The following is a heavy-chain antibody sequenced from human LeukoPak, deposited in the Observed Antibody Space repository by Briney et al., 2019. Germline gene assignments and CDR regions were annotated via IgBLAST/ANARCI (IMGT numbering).Heavy chain of an antibody. D-gene: IGHD6-13*01. V-gene: IGHV4-59*01. CDR2: ISYTGST. J-gene: IGHJ5*02. CDR3: ARESVAIGTRWFDP. CDR1: GGSISSYY. Sequence: PSETLSLTCTVSGGSISSYYVSWIRQPPGKGLEWIGYISYTGSTDYNPSLKSRVTISVDMSKNQFSLKVSSVTAADTAVYYCARESVAIGTRWFDPWGQGTLVTVSS.